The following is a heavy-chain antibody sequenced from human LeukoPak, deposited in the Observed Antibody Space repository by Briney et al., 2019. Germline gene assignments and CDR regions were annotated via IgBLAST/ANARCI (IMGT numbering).Heavy chain of an antibody. CDR3: AKLLRAGRLLTISLDS. J-gene: IGHJ4*02. CDR1: GFTFSNAW. D-gene: IGHD3-10*01. V-gene: IGHV3-23*01. Sequence: GGSLRLSCAASGFTFSNAWMNWVRQAPGKGLEWVSAVSGSGGTTHYADSAKGRFTISRDNSKNTLYLQLNSLRAEDTAVYYCAKLLRAGRLLTISLDSWGQGTLVTVSS. CDR2: VSGSGGTT.